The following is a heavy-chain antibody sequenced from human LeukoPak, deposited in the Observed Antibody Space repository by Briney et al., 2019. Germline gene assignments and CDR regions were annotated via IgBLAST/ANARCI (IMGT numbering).Heavy chain of an antibody. J-gene: IGHJ4*02. CDR1: GYSFTSYG. D-gene: IGHD6-13*01. CDR2: INTYNGNT. CDR3: AIARQQLED. V-gene: IGHV1-18*01. Sequence: GVSVTVSCRASGYSFTSYGISWVRQAPGQGLEWMRWINTYNGNTNYTQELQGRVTMTTDTSTSTAYMELRSLRSDDTAVYYCAIARQQLEDWGQGTLVTVSS.